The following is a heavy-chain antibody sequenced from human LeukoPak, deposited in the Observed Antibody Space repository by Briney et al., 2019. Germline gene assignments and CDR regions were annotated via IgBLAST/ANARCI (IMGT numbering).Heavy chain of an antibody. D-gene: IGHD2-15*01. Sequence: GESLKISCKGSGYSFTSYWIGWVRQMPGKGLEWMGIIYPGDSDTRYSPSFQGQVTISADKSISTAHLQWSSLKASDTAMYYCARSLPDCSGGSCYRHCFDYWGQGTLVTVSS. V-gene: IGHV5-51*01. CDR1: GYSFTSYW. CDR3: ARSLPDCSGGSCYRHCFDY. J-gene: IGHJ4*02. CDR2: IYPGDSDT.